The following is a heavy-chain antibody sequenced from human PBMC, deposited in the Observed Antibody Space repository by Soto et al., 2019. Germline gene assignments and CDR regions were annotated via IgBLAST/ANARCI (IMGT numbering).Heavy chain of an antibody. CDR3: ARDRRYCSSTSCYGAFDI. D-gene: IGHD2-2*01. V-gene: IGHV1-18*01. CDR2: ISAYNGST. Sequence: ASVKVSCKASGYTFTSYGISWVRQAPGQGLEWMGWISAYNGSTNYAQKLQGRVTMTTDTSTSTAYMELRSLRSDDTAVYYCARDRRYCSSTSCYGAFDIWGQGTMVTVSS. CDR1: GYTFTSYG. J-gene: IGHJ3*02.